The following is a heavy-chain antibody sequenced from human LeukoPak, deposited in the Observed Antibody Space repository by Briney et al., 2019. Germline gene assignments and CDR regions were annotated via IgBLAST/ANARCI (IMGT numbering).Heavy chain of an antibody. D-gene: IGHD5-12*01. V-gene: IGHV4-30-4*01. J-gene: IGHJ6*02. Sequence: SETLSLTCTVSGGSISSGDYYWSWIRQPPGKGLEWIGYIYYSGSTYYNPSLKSRVIISVDTSKNQFSLKLSSVTAADTAVYYCARASLRRRSADVWGQGTTVTVSS. CDR2: IYYSGST. CDR1: GGSISSGDYY. CDR3: ARASLRRRSADV.